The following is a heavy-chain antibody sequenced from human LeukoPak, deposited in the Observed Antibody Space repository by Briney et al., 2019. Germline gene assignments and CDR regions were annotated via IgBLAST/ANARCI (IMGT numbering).Heavy chain of an antibody. J-gene: IGHJ4*02. V-gene: IGHV4-39*01. Sequence: PSETLSLTCTVSGVSIRSTSYYWGWIRQTPGKGLEWIGTIDYSGSTYYSPSLKSRVTMSVDKFKNQFSLKLSSVTAADTAVYYCARHNGPDYDSSGYYWDYFDYWGQGTLVAVSS. CDR1: GVSIRSTSYY. D-gene: IGHD3-22*01. CDR3: ARHNGPDYDSSGYYWDYFDY. CDR2: IDYSGST.